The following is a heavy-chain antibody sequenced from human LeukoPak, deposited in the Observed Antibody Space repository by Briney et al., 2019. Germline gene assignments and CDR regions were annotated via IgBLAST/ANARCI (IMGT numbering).Heavy chain of an antibody. Sequence: GRSLRLSCVASGFTFDDYAKHWVRQAPGKGLEWVSGISRRSGSVAYADSVKGRFTISRDNAKNSLYLQMNSLRPDDTALYYCAKDMTSKTYYYYMDVWGKGTTVTVSS. J-gene: IGHJ6*03. CDR3: AKDMTSKTYYYYMDV. V-gene: IGHV3-9*01. CDR1: GFTFDDYA. CDR2: ISRRSGSV.